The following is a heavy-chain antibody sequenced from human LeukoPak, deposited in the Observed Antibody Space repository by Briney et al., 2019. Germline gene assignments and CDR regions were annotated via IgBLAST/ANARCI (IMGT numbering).Heavy chain of an antibody. D-gene: IGHD6-19*01. CDR1: GFTFDDYA. V-gene: IGHV3-9*01. CDR3: AKYRGAVAGFVN. J-gene: IGHJ4*02. CDR2: ISWNSGSI. Sequence: GGSLRLSCAASGFTFDDYAMHWVRQAPGKGLEWVSGISWNSGSIGYADSVKGRFTISRDNAKNSLYLQMNSLRAEDTALYYCAKYRGAVAGFVNWGQGTLVTVSS.